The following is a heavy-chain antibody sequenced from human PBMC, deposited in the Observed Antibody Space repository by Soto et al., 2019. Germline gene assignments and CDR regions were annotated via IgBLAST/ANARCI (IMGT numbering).Heavy chain of an antibody. Sequence: EVQLVESGGGLVQPGRSLRLSCAASGFTFGDYAMHWVRQAPGKGLEWVSGISWNSGSIDYADSVKGRFTISRDNAKNSLYLQMNSLRAEDTALYYCAKDARNFHMDVWGKGTTVTVSS. J-gene: IGHJ6*03. CDR3: AKDARNFHMDV. CDR2: ISWNSGSI. CDR1: GFTFGDYA. V-gene: IGHV3-9*01.